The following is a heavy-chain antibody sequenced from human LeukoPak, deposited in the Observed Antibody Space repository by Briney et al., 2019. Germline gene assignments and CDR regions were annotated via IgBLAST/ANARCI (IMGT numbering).Heavy chain of an antibody. CDR3: ARIFWSGYPLSFYGMDV. V-gene: IGHV4-34*01. D-gene: IGHD3-3*01. CDR2: INHSGST. J-gene: IGHJ6*02. CDR1: GGSFSGYY. Sequence: SETLSLTCAVYGGSFSGYYWSWIRQPPGKGLEWIGEINHSGSTNYNPSLKSRVTISVDTSKNQSSLKLSSVTAADTAVYYCARIFWSGYPLSFYGMDVGGQGTRVTVS.